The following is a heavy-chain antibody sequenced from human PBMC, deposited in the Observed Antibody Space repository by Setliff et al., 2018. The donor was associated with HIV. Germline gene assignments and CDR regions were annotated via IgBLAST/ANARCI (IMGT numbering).Heavy chain of an antibody. CDR2: IYTSRGT. V-gene: IGHV4-4*09. D-gene: IGHD6-13*01. CDR3: ARSPSYRSSWEYYFDY. J-gene: IGHJ4*02. Sequence: SETLSLTCTVSGGSISGYHWHWLRQTPGKGLEWIGYIYTSRGTNYNHSLRTRVFISVDTSYQFSLKLSSVTAADAAVYYCARSPSYRSSWEYYFDYWGQGILVTVSS. CDR1: GGSISGYH.